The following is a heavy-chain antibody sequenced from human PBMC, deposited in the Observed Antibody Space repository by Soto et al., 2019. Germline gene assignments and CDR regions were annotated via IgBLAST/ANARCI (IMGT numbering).Heavy chain of an antibody. CDR1: GGSISSGGYY. CDR2: IYNRGST. CDR3: ARLTKPSYGGYEDY. J-gene: IGHJ4*02. Sequence: SETLSLTCTVSGGSISSGGYYWSWIRQHPGKGLEWIGYIYNRGSTYYNLSLKSRVTISIDTSKNQFSLKLSSVTAADTAVYYCARLTKPSYGGYEDYWGQGTLVTVSS. V-gene: IGHV4-31*03. D-gene: IGHD4-17*01.